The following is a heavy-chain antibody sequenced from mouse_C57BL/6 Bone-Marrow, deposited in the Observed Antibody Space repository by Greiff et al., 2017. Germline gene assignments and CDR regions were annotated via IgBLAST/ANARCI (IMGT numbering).Heavy chain of an antibody. CDR1: GYTFPSYW. J-gene: IGHJ3*01. Sequence: QVKLQQPGAELVMPGASVKLSCKASGYTFPSYWMHWVKQRPGLGLEWIGEIEPSDSYTNYNHKFKGKSTLTVDKSSSTAYMQLSSLTSEDSAVYYCAKADYDGSWFAYCGQGTLVTVSA. CDR3: AKADYDGSWFAY. V-gene: IGHV1-69*01. D-gene: IGHD2-4*01. CDR2: IEPSDSYT.